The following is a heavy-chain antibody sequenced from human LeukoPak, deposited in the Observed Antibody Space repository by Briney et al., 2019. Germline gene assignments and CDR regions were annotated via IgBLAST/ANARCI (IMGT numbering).Heavy chain of an antibody. CDR2: IYYSGST. V-gene: IGHV4-61*01. J-gene: IGHJ4*02. Sequence: SETLSLTCTVSGGSVSSGSYYWSWIRQPPGKGLEWIGYIYYSGSTNHNPSLKSRVTISGDTSKNQFSLKLSSVTAADTAVYYCARVGWYGGLTEFDYWGQGTLVTVSS. D-gene: IGHD3-10*01. CDR3: ARVGWYGGLTEFDY. CDR1: GGSVSSGSYY.